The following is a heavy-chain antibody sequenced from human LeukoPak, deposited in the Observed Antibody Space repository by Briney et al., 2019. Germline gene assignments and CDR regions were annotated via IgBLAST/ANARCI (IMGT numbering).Heavy chain of an antibody. D-gene: IGHD7-27*01. CDR3: AKAANWGSFDY. Sequence: PGGSLRLSCAASGFTFSRYGMHWVRQAPGKGLEWVAVISYDGNSKYYADSVKGRFTISRDNSKNTLYLQMNSLRAEDTAVYYRAKAANWGSFDYWGQGTWSPSPQ. CDR1: GFTFSRYG. J-gene: IGHJ4*02. V-gene: IGHV3-30*18. CDR2: ISYDGNSK.